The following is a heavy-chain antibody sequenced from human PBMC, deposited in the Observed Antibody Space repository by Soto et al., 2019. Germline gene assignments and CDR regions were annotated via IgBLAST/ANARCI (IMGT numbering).Heavy chain of an antibody. J-gene: IGHJ6*02. V-gene: IGHV4-31*03. Sequence: PSETLSLTCTVSGGPFSRGGYYWSWIRQHPGKGLECIGYIFYTGSTYYNPTLKSRVTISVDTSKNQFSLKLSSVTAADTAVYYCAGQPTAGSYYDLGSYYYYYAMDVWGQGTTVTVSS. CDR3: AGQPTAGSYYDLGSYYYYYAMDV. CDR2: IFYTGST. CDR1: GGPFSRGGYY. D-gene: IGHD3-10*01.